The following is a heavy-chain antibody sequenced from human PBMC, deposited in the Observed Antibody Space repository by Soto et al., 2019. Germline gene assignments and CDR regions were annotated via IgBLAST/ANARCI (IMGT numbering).Heavy chain of an antibody. CDR2: IRSKAYGGTT. J-gene: IGHJ6*03. CDR3: TRDQDYDILTGPYYYYYYYMDV. CDR1: GFTFGDYA. V-gene: IGHV3-49*03. Sequence: PGGSLRLSCTASGFTFGDYAMSWFRQAPGKGLEWVGFIRSKAYGGTTEYAASVKGRFTISRDDSKSIAYLQMNSLKTEDTAVYYCTRDQDYDILTGPYYYYYYYMDVWGKGTTVTVSS. D-gene: IGHD3-9*01.